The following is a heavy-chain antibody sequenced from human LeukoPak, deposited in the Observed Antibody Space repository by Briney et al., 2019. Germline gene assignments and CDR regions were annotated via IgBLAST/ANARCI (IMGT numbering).Heavy chain of an antibody. Sequence: GRSLRLSCAASGFTFSSYAMHWVRQAPGKGLEWVAVISYDGSNKYYADSVKGRFTISRDNSKNTLYLQMNSLRAEDTAVYYCAREVVFLPTYTLKVPRAYYGMDVWGQGTTVTVSS. J-gene: IGHJ6*02. V-gene: IGHV3-30-3*01. CDR2: ISYDGSNK. D-gene: IGHD3-16*01. CDR1: GFTFSSYA. CDR3: AREVVFLPTYTLKVPRAYYGMDV.